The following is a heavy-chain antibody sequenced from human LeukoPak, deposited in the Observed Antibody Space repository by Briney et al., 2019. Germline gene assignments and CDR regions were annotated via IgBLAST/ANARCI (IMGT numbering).Heavy chain of an antibody. CDR2: ISSSGST. D-gene: IGHD3-3*01. V-gene: IGHV4-4*07. CDR1: GGSISSYY. J-gene: IGHJ4*02. Sequence: SETLSLTCTVSGGSISSYYWTWIRQPAGKGLEWIGRISSSGSTNYNPSLKSRVTMSVDTSKNQFSLKLSSVTAAGTAVYYCGRTITIFGPLDYWGQGTLVTVSS. CDR3: GRTITIFGPLDY.